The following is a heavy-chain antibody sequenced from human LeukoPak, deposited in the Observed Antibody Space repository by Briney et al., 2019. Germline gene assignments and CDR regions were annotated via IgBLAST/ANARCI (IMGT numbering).Heavy chain of an antibody. CDR1: GFTFSSYW. D-gene: IGHD6-19*01. CDR3: ARSSGWYRAALNYYYMDV. J-gene: IGHJ6*03. CDR2: IKQDGSEK. Sequence: PGGSLRLSCAASGFTFSSYWMSWVRQAPGKGLEWVANIKQDGSEKYYVDSVKGRFTISRDNAKNSLYLQMNSLRAEDTAVYYCARSSGWYRAALNYYYMDVWGKGTTVTISS. V-gene: IGHV3-7*01.